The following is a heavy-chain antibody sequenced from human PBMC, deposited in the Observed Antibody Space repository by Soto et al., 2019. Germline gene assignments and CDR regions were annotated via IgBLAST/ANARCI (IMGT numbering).Heavy chain of an antibody. Sequence: GGSLRLSCAASGFTFSNAWMNWVRQAPGKGLEWVGRIKRKSEGGTTDYAAPVKGRFTISRDDSKNTLYLQMNSLKTEDTAVYYCTTVFFDSGGNPDYWGQGTLVTVSS. J-gene: IGHJ4*02. CDR1: GFTFSNAW. CDR3: TTVFFDSGGNPDY. D-gene: IGHD2-15*01. CDR2: IKRKSEGGTT. V-gene: IGHV3-15*07.